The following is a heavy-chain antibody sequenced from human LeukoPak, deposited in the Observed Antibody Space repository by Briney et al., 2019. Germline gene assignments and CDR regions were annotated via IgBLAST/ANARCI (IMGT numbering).Heavy chain of an antibody. CDR1: GFTFDSYA. Sequence: GGSLRLSCAASGFTFDSYAMHWVRQAPGKGLEWVAVISYDGSIPYYADSVKGRFTFSRDNSKNTLYLQMNSLRTEDTAVYYCVRDRRAVAVYFDYWGQGTLVTVSS. D-gene: IGHD6-19*01. CDR2: ISYDGSIP. J-gene: IGHJ4*02. CDR3: VRDRRAVAVYFDY. V-gene: IGHV3-30*04.